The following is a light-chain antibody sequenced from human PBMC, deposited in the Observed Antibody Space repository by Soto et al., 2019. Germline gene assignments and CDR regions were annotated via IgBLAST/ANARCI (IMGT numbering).Light chain of an antibody. CDR1: SGSVSTSYY. CDR3: VLYMGSGIRV. V-gene: IGLV8-61*01. J-gene: IGLJ3*02. CDR2: SKN. Sequence: QTVVTQEPSFSVSPGGTVTLTCGLSSGSVSTSYYPSWYQQTPGQAPRTLIYSKNTRSSGVPDRFSGSILGNKAALTITGAQADDESDYYCVLYMGSGIRVFGGGTKLTVL.